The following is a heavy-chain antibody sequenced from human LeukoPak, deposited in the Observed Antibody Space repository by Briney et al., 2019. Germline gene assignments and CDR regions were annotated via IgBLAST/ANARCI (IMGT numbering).Heavy chain of an antibody. V-gene: IGHV3-23*01. Sequence: ETLSLTCAVSGGSISSSNWWSWVRQPPGKGLEWVSAISGSGGSTYYADSVKGRFTISRDNSKNTLYLQMNSLRAEDTAVYYCAKDRYFDWLLQADYFDYWGQGTLVTVSS. CDR3: AKDRYFDWLLQADYFDY. J-gene: IGHJ4*02. CDR2: ISGSGGST. CDR1: GGSISSSN. D-gene: IGHD3-9*01.